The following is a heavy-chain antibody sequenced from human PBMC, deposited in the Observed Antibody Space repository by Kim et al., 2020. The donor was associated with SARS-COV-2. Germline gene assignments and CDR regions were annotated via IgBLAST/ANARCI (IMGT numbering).Heavy chain of an antibody. CDR2: ISSSSSYT. V-gene: IGHV3-11*05. Sequence: GGSLRLSCAASGFTFSDYYMSWIRQAPGKGLEWVSYISSSSSYTNYADSVKGRFTISRDNAKNSLYLQMNSLRAEDTAVYYCARDDEFSYSSSLDYWGQGTLVTVSS. J-gene: IGHJ4*02. CDR1: GFTFSDYY. D-gene: IGHD6-13*01. CDR3: ARDDEFSYSSSLDY.